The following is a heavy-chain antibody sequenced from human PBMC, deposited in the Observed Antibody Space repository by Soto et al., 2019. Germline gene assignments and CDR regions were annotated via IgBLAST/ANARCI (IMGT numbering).Heavy chain of an antibody. J-gene: IGHJ6*02. V-gene: IGHV1-69*06. CDR2: IIPIFGTA. CDR1: GGTFSSYA. D-gene: IGHD6-6*01. Sequence: ASVKVSCKASGGTFSSYAISWVRQAPGQGLEWMGGIIPIFGTANYAQKFQGRVTITADKSTSTAYMELSSLRSEDTAVYYCARDKSQLEYYGMDVWGQGTTLTVSS. CDR3: ARDKSQLEYYGMDV.